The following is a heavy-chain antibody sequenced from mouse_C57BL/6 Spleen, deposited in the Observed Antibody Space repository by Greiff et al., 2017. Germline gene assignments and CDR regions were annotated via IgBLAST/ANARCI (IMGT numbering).Heavy chain of an antibody. D-gene: IGHD2-4*01. CDR2: IYPGSGST. CDR1: GYTFTSYW. CDR3: ARKDIYYDYYFDY. V-gene: IGHV1-55*01. J-gene: IGHJ2*01. Sequence: QVQLKQPGAELVKPGASVKMSCKASGYTFTSYWITWVKQRPGQGLEWIGDIYPGSGSTNYNEKFKSKATLTVDTSSSTAYMQLSSLTSEDSAVYYCARKDIYYDYYFDYWGQGTTLTVSS.